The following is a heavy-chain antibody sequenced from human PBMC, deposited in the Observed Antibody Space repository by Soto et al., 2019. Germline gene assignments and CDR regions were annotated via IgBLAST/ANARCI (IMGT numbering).Heavy chain of an antibody. CDR1: GFTFADSA. J-gene: IGHJ4*02. D-gene: IGHD1-26*01. CDR2: ILVDIHNT. V-gene: IGHV1-58*01. CDR3: ATANNTSPFDY. Sequence: SVKVSCKASGFTFADSAVQWVRQARGQRLEWMGRILVDIHNTKSAQKFTERVTISWDVSTSTAFMELRSLRSEDTAVYYCATANNTSPFDYWGQGTLVTVSS.